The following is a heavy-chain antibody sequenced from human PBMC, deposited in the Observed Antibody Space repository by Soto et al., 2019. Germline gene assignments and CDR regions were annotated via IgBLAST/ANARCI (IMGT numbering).Heavy chain of an antibody. D-gene: IGHD6-13*01. J-gene: IGHJ3*02. Sequence: ASVKVSCKASGYTFTSYYMHWVRQAPGQGLEWMGIINPSGGSTSYAQKFQGRVTISVDKSKNQFSLKLSSVTAADTAVYYCASKGTPQHSSSWYRNDAFDIWGQGTMVTVSS. V-gene: IGHV1-46*01. CDR3: ASKGTPQHSSSWYRNDAFDI. CDR2: INPSGGST. CDR1: GYTFTSYY.